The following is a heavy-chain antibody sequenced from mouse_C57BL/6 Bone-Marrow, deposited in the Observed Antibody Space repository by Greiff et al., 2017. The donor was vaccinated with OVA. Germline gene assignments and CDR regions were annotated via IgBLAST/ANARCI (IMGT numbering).Heavy chain of an antibody. CDR2: ISDGGSYT. V-gene: IGHV5-4*01. CDR1: GFTFSSYA. D-gene: IGHD4-1*01. J-gene: IGHJ1*03. CDR3: ARDDWDWYFDV. Sequence: EVKLVESGGGLVKPGGSLKLSCATSGFTFSSYAMSWVRQTPEKRLEWVATISDGGSYTYYPETVTGRFTISRDNAKNILYLQMSQLKSEDTAMYYCARDDWDWYFDVWGTGTTVTVSS.